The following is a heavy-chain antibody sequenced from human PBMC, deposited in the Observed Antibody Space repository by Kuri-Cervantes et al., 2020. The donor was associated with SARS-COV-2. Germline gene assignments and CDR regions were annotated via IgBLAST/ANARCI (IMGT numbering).Heavy chain of an antibody. CDR3: ARAAQGDSGDY. CDR2: IWYDGSNK. Sequence: GEFLKISCAASGFTFSRYAIHWVRQAPGKGLEWVAVIWYDGSNKYYADSVKGRFTISRDNSKNTLYLQMNSLRAEDTAVYYCARAAQGDSGDYWGQGTLVTVSS. D-gene: IGHD2-21*02. CDR1: GFTFSRYA. V-gene: IGHV3-33*08. J-gene: IGHJ4*02.